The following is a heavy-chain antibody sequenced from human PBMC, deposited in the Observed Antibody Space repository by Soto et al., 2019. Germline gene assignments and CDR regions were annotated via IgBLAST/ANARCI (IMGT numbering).Heavy chain of an antibody. D-gene: IGHD3-10*01. V-gene: IGHV4-61*01. CDR2: IYYSGST. CDR3: ATVSGP. Sequence: SETLSLTSTFSGDSVSSGCYYWSWIRQSPGKGLEWIGYIYYSGSTNYNPSLKSRVTISVDTSKNQFSLKLSSVTAADTAVYYCATVSGPWGQVTLVSVS. CDR1: GDSVSSGCYY. J-gene: IGHJ5*02.